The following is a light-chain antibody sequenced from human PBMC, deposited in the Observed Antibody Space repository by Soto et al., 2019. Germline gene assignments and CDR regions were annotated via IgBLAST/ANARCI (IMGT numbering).Light chain of an antibody. V-gene: IGKV1-39*01. CDR2: AAS. CDR1: QNIGTH. CDR3: QQSHSAPLT. Sequence: DVQMTQSPSSLSASVGDRVTISCRSSQNIGTHLNWYQHKPGRAPKLLIYAASTLQSEVPSRFSGSGSGTDFTLTISGLQHEDFATYSCQQSHSAPLTFGGGTKVEIK. J-gene: IGKJ4*01.